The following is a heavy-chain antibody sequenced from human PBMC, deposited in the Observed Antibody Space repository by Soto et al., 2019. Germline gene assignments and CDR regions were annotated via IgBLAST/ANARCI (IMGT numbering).Heavy chain of an antibody. Sequence: QVQLVQSGAEVKKPGASVKVSCKASGYTFTSYGISWVRQAPGQGLEWMGWISAYNGNTNYAQKLQGRVTMTTDTSTSTAYMELRRLRSDDTAVHYCARHYDFWSARKKDYYGMDVWGQGTTVTVSS. CDR2: ISAYNGNT. V-gene: IGHV1-18*01. J-gene: IGHJ6*02. CDR3: ARHYDFWSARKKDYYGMDV. CDR1: GYTFTSYG. D-gene: IGHD3-3*01.